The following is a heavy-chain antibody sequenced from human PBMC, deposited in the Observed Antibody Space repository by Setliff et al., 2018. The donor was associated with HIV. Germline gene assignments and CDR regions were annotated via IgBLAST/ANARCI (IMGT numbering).Heavy chain of an antibody. CDR2: IGSKANSYAT. V-gene: IGHV3-73*01. CDR1: GFTFSGST. CDR3: KADSSGYP. D-gene: IGHD3-22*01. J-gene: IGHJ5*02. Sequence: GGSLRLSCAASGFTFSGSTIHWVRQASGKELEWVGRIGSKANSYATAYAASVKGRFTTSREDSKNTAYLQMNSLKTEDTAVYYCKADSSGYPWGQGTLVTVSS.